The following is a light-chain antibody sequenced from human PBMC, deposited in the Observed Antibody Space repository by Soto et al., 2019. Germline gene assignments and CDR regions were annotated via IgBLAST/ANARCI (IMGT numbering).Light chain of an antibody. CDR1: QSVSSY. J-gene: IGKJ2*01. V-gene: IGKV3-11*01. Sequence: EIVLTPSPATLSLSPGERATLSCRASQSVSSYLAWYQQKPGQAPRLLIYDASNRATGIPARFSGSGSGTDFTLTISSLEPEDFAVYYCQQRSNWPPYTFGQGDQAGDQT. CDR2: DAS. CDR3: QQRSNWPPYT.